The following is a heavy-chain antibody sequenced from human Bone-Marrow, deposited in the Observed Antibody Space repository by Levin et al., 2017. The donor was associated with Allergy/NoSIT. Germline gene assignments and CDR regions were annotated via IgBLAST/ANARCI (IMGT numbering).Heavy chain of an antibody. CDR1: GFTFNNFV. V-gene: IGHV3-23*01. J-gene: IGHJ5*02. Sequence: GESLKISCTASGFTFNNFVMSWVRQAPGKGPEWVSGITSGGQSFYAASVKGRFIISRDNSRNILYLDMNSLSLDDTAVYYCARISVVGSGESWFDPWGQETLVTVSS. CDR3: ARISVVGSGESWFDP. CDR2: ITSGGQS. D-gene: IGHD6-19*01.